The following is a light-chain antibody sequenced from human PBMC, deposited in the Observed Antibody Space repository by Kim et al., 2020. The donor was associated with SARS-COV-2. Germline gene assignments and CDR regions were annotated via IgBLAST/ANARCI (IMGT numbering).Light chain of an antibody. Sequence: VSPGQTASITCSGDKLGDKYACWYQQKPGQSPVLVIYQDSKRPSGIPERFSGSNSGNTAALTISGTQAMDEADYYCQAWDSSTAVFGGGTQLTVL. CDR3: QAWDSSTAV. J-gene: IGLJ3*02. CDR2: QDS. V-gene: IGLV3-1*01. CDR1: KLGDKY.